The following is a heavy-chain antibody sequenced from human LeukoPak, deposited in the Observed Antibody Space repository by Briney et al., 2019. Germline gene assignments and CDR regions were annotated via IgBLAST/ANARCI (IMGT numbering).Heavy chain of an antibody. J-gene: IGHJ3*02. V-gene: IGHV3-64*04. CDR1: GFTFSRYV. CDR3: ARSGSVVPAADDAFDI. Sequence: GGSLRLSCSASGFTFSRYVIHWVRQAPGKGLEYVSVISSNGGSADYADSVKGRFTISRDNAMKSLYLQMNSLRPEDTAVYYCARSGSVVPAADDAFDIWGQGTLVTVSS. D-gene: IGHD2-2*01. CDR2: ISSNGGSA.